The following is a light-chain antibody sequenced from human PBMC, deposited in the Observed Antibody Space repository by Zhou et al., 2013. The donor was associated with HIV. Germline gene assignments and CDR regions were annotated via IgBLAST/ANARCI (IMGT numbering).Light chain of an antibody. V-gene: IGKV1-33*01. J-gene: IGKJ3*01. Sequence: DIQLTQSPLSLSASVGDTVNVTCRATQTISTYLNWFQQTAGKAPKLLIFGASTLQSGVPPRFRGSGSGTHFTFTINSLQPEDTATYYCQQYDGLPFTFGPGTKVDVK. CDR2: GAS. CDR3: QQYDGLPFT. CDR1: QTISTY.